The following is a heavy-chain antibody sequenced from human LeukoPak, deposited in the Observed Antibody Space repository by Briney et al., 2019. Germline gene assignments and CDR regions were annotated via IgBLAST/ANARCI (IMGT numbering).Heavy chain of an antibody. D-gene: IGHD5-24*01. Sequence: GGSLRLSCAASGFTFSNYAMSWVRQAPGKGLEWVSSISSSSSYIYYADSLKGRFTVSRDNAKNSLYLQMNSLRAGDTAVYYCAAMGDGYNSPIDYWGQGTLVTVSS. J-gene: IGHJ4*02. V-gene: IGHV3-21*01. CDR3: AAMGDGYNSPIDY. CDR2: ISSSSSYI. CDR1: GFTFSNYA.